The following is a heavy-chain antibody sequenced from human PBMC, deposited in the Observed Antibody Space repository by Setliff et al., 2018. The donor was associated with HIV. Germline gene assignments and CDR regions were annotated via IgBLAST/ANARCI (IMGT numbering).Heavy chain of an antibody. CDR1: GYTLTELS. D-gene: IGHD6-19*01. CDR2: FDPEDGET. Sequence: ASVKVSCKVSGYTLTELSRHWVRQAPGKGLEWMGGFDPEDGETIYAQKFQGRVIMTTDTSTSTAYMELKSLRSDDTAVYFCARDRSPTVAGTFGYWGQGTLVTVSS. CDR3: ARDRSPTVAGTFGY. J-gene: IGHJ4*02. V-gene: IGHV1-24*01.